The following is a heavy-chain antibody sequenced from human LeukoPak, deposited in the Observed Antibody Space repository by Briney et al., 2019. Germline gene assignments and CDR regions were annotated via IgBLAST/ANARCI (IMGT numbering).Heavy chain of an antibody. D-gene: IGHD2-2*01. CDR2: IYPGDSDT. V-gene: IGHV5-51*01. Sequence: GESLKISCKGFGYSFTSYWIAWVRQMPGKGLEWMGIIYPGDSDTRNSPSFQGQVTISGDKSISTVYLQWSSLKASDTAMYYCARVDLYCSSTSCYSFDYWGQGTLVTVSS. CDR3: ARVDLYCSSTSCYSFDY. CDR1: GYSFTSYW. J-gene: IGHJ4*02.